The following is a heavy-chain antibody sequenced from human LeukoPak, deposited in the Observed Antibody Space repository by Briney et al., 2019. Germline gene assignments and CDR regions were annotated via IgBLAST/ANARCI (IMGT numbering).Heavy chain of an antibody. D-gene: IGHD2-15*01. J-gene: IGHJ4*02. V-gene: IGHV3-33*08. Sequence: PGRSLRLSCAASGFTFSSYGMHWVRQAPGKGLEWVAVIWYGGSNKYYADSVKGRFTISRDNSKNTLYLQMNSLRAEDTAVYYCAKVLGYCSGGSCYSFDYWGQGTLVTVSS. CDR1: GFTFSSYG. CDR3: AKVLGYCSGGSCYSFDY. CDR2: IWYGGSNK.